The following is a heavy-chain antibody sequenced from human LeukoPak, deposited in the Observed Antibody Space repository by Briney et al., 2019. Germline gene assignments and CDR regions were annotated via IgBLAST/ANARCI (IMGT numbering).Heavy chain of an antibody. CDR2: VSPGGVSP. D-gene: IGHD3-3*01. Sequence: RGSLRLTCVVSGLSFNKDVMSWFRQAPGKGLEWVSSVSPGGVSPNHADSVKGRFTVSRDDSLNTLYLQMNSLRVDDTAVYYWSKRIDFSVGPEAATHQAFDVWGQGTMVTVSS. V-gene: IGHV3-23*01. CDR3: SKRIDFSVGPEAATHQAFDV. J-gene: IGHJ3*01. CDR1: GLSFNKDV.